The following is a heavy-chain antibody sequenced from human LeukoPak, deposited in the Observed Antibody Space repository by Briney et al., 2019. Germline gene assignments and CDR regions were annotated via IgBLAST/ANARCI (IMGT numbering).Heavy chain of an antibody. V-gene: IGHV4-34*01. Sequence: SETLSLTCAVYGGSFSGYYWSWIRQPPGKGLEWIGEINHSGSTNYSPSLKSRVTISVDTSKNQFSLKLSSVTAADTAVYYCAGLRFLEWTYYYYMNVWGKGTTVTVSS. D-gene: IGHD3-3*01. J-gene: IGHJ6*03. CDR2: INHSGST. CDR3: AGLRFLEWTYYYYMNV. CDR1: GGSFSGYY.